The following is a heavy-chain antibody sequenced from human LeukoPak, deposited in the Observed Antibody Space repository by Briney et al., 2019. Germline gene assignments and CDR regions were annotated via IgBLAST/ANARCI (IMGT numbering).Heavy chain of an antibody. J-gene: IGHJ5*02. CDR3: AGYGGNLSMWFGA. CDR1: GGSISSSSYY. CDR2: IYYSVST. Sequence: PQTLSLTCTLSGGSISSSSYYWGWIRQPPGERPEWIGSIYYSVSTYCNPSPKSRATISVDTSKNQSALKLSSVTAADTAVYYCAGYGGNLSMWFGAWGQGTLVTVSS. D-gene: IGHD4-23*01. V-gene: IGHV4-39*06.